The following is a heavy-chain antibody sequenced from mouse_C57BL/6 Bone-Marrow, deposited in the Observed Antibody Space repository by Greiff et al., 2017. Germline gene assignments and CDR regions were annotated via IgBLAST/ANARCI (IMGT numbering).Heavy chain of an antibody. CDR3: ARFYYDYDGFAY. V-gene: IGHV1-81*01. J-gene: IGHJ3*01. Sequence: QVHVKQSGAELARPGASVKLSCKASGYTFTSYGISWVKQRTGQGLEWIGEIYPRSGNTYYNEKFKGKATLTADKSSSTAYMELRSLTSEDSAVYFCARFYYDYDGFAYWGQGTLVTVSA. CDR2: IYPRSGNT. D-gene: IGHD2-4*01. CDR1: GYTFTSYG.